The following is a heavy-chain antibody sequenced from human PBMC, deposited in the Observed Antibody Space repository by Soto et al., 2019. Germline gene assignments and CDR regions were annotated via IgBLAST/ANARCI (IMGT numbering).Heavy chain of an antibody. CDR2: IYYSQTT. Sequence: QVQLQESGPGLLKPSQTLSLTCTVSGGSISSDDYYWTWIRQPPGKGLEWIGYIYYSQTTYYNPSRKSRVTISVDRSKNHFSLNLNSVTAADTAVYYCASRTTMTGGLDYWGQGTLVTVSS. D-gene: IGHD4-17*01. J-gene: IGHJ4*02. CDR1: GGSISSDDYY. CDR3: ASRTTMTGGLDY. V-gene: IGHV4-30-4*08.